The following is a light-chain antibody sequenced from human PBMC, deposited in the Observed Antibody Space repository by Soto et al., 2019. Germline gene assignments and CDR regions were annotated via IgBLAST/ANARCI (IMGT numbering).Light chain of an antibody. V-gene: IGLV2-14*03. J-gene: IGLJ1*01. CDR3: SSYPTSSTRTMV. Sequence: QSVLTQPASVSGSPGQSFNISCTGTSSDVGGYNYVSWYQHHPGKAPKLIMYDVSNRPSGVSNPFSGSKSGITASLTISGLQPEDEADYYCSSYPTSSTRTMVFGTGTKLTVL. CDR2: DVS. CDR1: SSDVGGYNY.